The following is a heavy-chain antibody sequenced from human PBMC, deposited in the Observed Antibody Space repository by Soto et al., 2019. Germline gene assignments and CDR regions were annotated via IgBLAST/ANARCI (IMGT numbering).Heavy chain of an antibody. CDR3: AKEGSPSLESFVPGGDY. V-gene: IGHV3-23*01. Sequence: QTGGSLRLSCAASGLTFSFYAMTWVRQAPGKGLEWISTISGDGTGTQYADSVKGRFTISRDNSKKTVFLQMNGLGAEDTAVYYSAKEGSPSLESFVPGGDYWGQGTLVTVSS. D-gene: IGHD3-10*01. J-gene: IGHJ4*02. CDR2: ISGDGTGT. CDR1: GLTFSFYA.